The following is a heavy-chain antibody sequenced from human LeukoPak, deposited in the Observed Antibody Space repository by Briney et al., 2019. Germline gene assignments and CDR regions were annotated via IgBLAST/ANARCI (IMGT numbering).Heavy chain of an antibody. CDR1: GFTFSSYW. Sequence: PGGSLRLSCAASGFTFSSYWMHWVRQAPGKGLVWVSRINSDGSSTSYADSVKGRFTIFRDNAKNTLYLQMNSLRVEDTAVYYCARVLGARVAAGTQYYYYGMDVWGQGTTVTVSS. J-gene: IGHJ6*02. CDR3: ARVLGARVAAGTQYYYYGMDV. CDR2: INSDGSST. V-gene: IGHV3-74*01. D-gene: IGHD6-13*01.